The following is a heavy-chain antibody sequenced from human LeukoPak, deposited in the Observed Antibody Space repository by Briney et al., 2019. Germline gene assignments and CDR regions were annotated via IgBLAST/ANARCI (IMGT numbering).Heavy chain of an antibody. CDR1: GGSISSSSYY. Sequence: SETLSLTCTVSGGSISSSSYYWGWIRQPPGKGLEWIGSIYYSGSTYYNPSLKSRVTISVDTSKNQFSLKLSSVTAADTAVYYCAREPSSSSHYFDYWGQGTLVTVSS. CDR3: AREPSSSSHYFDY. D-gene: IGHD6-6*01. CDR2: IYYSGST. J-gene: IGHJ4*02. V-gene: IGHV4-39*01.